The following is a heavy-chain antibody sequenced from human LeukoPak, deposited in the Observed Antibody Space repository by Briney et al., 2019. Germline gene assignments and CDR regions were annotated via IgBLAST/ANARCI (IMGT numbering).Heavy chain of an antibody. D-gene: IGHD1-26*01. Sequence: ASVKVSCKASGYTFTSYGISWVRQAPGQGLEWMGWISAYNGNTNYAQKLQGRVTMTTDTSTSTAYMELRSLRSDDTAVYYCARDSTFDEWELPFDYWGQGTLVTVSS. J-gene: IGHJ4*02. CDR2: ISAYNGNT. CDR3: ARDSTFDEWELPFDY. V-gene: IGHV1-18*01. CDR1: GYTFTSYG.